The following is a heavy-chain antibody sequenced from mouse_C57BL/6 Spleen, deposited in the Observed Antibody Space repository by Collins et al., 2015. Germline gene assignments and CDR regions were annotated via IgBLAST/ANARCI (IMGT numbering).Heavy chain of an antibody. Sequence: DLVKPGASVKLSCKASGYTFTSYWINWIKQRPGRGLEWIGRIAPGSGSTYYNEMFKGKATLTVDTSSSTAYIQLSSLSSEDSAVYFCARDDYDAWFAYWGQGTLVTVSA. J-gene: IGHJ3*01. D-gene: IGHD2-4*01. CDR2: IAPGSGST. CDR1: GYTFTSYW. V-gene: IGHV1S41*01. CDR3: ARDDYDAWFAY.